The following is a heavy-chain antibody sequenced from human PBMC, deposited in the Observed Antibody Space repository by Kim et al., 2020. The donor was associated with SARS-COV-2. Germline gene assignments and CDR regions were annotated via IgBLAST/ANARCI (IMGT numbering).Heavy chain of an antibody. CDR2: ISYDGSNK. CDR1: GFTFSSYG. Sequence: GGSLRLSCAASGFTFSSYGMHWVRQAPGKGLEWVAVISYDGSNKYYADSVKGRFTISRDNSKNTLYLQMNSLRAEDTAVYYFAKEHGSGSYYRSVVYYYGMDVWGQGTTVTVSS. V-gene: IGHV3-30*18. CDR3: AKEHGSGSYYRSVVYYYGMDV. J-gene: IGHJ6*02. D-gene: IGHD3-10*01.